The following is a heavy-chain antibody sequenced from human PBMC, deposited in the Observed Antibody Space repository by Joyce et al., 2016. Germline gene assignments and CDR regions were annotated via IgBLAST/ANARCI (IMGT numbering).Heavy chain of an antibody. J-gene: IGHJ4*02. CDR3: ASGFNFKGRSFFDY. V-gene: IGHV4-30-2*01. CDR1: GASVSSGGYS. D-gene: IGHD3-10*01. CDR2: IYHNEST. Sequence: QLQLQESGSGLVKPSQTLSLTCAVSGASVSSGGYSWCWIRQPPGKGLEWIGYIYHNESTYYNPSLKSRGTISVDRSKNQFSLKLASVTAADTAVYYCASGFNFKGRSFFDYWGQGALVTVSS.